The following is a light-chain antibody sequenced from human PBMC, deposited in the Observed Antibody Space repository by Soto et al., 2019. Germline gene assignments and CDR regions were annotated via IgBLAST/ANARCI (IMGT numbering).Light chain of an antibody. CDR1: QSVSSY. V-gene: IGKV3-11*01. CDR2: DAS. CDR3: QQRSNWPST. Sequence: EIVLTQSPATLSLSPGERATLSCRASQSVSSYLAWYQQKPGQAPRLLIYDASNRATGIPARFSGSGSGTDFTVTISSLESEDFAVYYCQQRSNWPSTFGGGTKVEIK. J-gene: IGKJ4*01.